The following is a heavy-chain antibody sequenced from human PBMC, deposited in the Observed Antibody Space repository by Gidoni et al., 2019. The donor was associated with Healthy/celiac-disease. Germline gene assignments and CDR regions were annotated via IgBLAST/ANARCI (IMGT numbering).Heavy chain of an antibody. CDR1: GYTFTSYG. J-gene: IGHJ5*02. CDR3: ARGPDIVVVPAASPLSGFDP. Sequence: QVQLVQSGAEVKKPGASVKVSCKASGYTFTSYGISWVRQAPGQGLEWMGWISAYNGNTNYAQKLQGRVTMTTDTSTSTAYMELRSLRSDDTAVYYCARGPDIVVVPAASPLSGFDPWGQGTLVTVSS. CDR2: ISAYNGNT. D-gene: IGHD2-2*01. V-gene: IGHV1-18*01.